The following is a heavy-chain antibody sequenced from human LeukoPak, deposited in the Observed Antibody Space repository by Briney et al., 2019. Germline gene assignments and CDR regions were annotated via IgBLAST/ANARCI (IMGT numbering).Heavy chain of an antibody. J-gene: IGHJ4*01. CDR3: ARVPHYYFGYGYFDT. V-gene: IGHV4-34*01. CDR2: IDQSGTT. Sequence: PSETLCLTCVVNGGSFSGYYWSWIRQPPGKGLEWIGEIDQSGTTNYNPSLKSRVAISIDTSKKQFSLTLTSMTAADTAVYYCARVPHYYFGYGYFDTWGQGTRVTVSS. CDR1: GGSFSGYY. D-gene: IGHD3/OR15-3a*01.